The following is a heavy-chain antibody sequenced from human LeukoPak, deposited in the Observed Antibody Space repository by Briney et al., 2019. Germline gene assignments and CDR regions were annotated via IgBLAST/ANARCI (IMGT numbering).Heavy chain of an antibody. V-gene: IGHV1-69*05. J-gene: IGHJ5*02. Sequence: ASVKVSCKASGGTFSSYAISWVRQAPGQGLEWMGGIIPIFGTANYAQKFQGRVTMTRDTSISTAYMELSRLRSDDTAVYYCARGEYSSSYNWFDPWGQGTLVTVSS. CDR1: GGTFSSYA. D-gene: IGHD6-6*01. CDR2: IIPIFGTA. CDR3: ARGEYSSSYNWFDP.